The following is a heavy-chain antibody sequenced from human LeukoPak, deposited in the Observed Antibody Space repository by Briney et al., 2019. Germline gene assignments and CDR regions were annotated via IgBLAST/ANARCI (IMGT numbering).Heavy chain of an antibody. CDR1: GGSFSGYY. CDR3: ARVGDRSGNGYSH. V-gene: IGHV3-64*01. D-gene: IGHD2-2*03. J-gene: IGHJ4*02. Sequence: PSETLSLTCAVYGGSFSGYYWNWVRQAPGKGLEFVSAISRSGGNTYYANSVKGRFTISRDTSKNTLYLQVGSLRVEDMAVYYCARVGDRSGNGYSHWGQGTLVTVSS. CDR2: ISRSGGNT.